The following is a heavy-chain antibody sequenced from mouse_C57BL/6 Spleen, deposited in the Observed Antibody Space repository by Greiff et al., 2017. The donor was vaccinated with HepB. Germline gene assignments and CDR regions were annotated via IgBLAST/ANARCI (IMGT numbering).Heavy chain of an antibody. CDR3: ARGSYGNYYFDY. V-gene: IGHV1-7*01. CDR2: INPSSGYT. CDR1: GYTFTSYW. Sequence: QVHVKQSGAELAKPGASVKLSCKASGYTFTSYWMHWVKQRPGQGLEWIGYINPSSGYTKYNQKFKDKATLTADKSSSTAYMQLSSLTYEDSAVYYCARGSYGNYYFDYWGQGTTLTVSS. J-gene: IGHJ2*01. D-gene: IGHD2-1*01.